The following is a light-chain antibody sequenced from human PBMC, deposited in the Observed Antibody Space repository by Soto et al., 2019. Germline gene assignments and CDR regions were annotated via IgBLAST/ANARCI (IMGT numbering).Light chain of an antibody. CDR1: QSLLYFSYNKNY. V-gene: IGKV4-1*01. CDR3: QQYYTVPPWT. J-gene: IGKJ1*01. CDR2: WAS. Sequence: IVMTQSPDSLAVSLGERATINCESSQSLLYFSYNKNYLAWYQQKPGQPPKLLISWASTRESGVPDRFSGSGSGTDFTLTISSLQAEDVAIYYCQQYYTVPPWTFGQGTKVEIK.